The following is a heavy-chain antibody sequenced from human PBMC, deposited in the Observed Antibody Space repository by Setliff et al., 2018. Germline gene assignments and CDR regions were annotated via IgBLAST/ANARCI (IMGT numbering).Heavy chain of an antibody. CDR3: ARGGYYYDSSGPSPDHFDY. V-gene: IGHV1-46*01. Sequence: ASVKVSCKASGYTFTSYYMHWVRQAPGQGLEWMGIINPSGGSTSYAQKFQGRVTMTGDTSTSTVYMELSSLRSEDTAVYYCARGGYYYDSSGPSPDHFDYWGQGTLVTVSS. D-gene: IGHD3-22*01. J-gene: IGHJ4*02. CDR1: GYTFTSYY. CDR2: INPSGGST.